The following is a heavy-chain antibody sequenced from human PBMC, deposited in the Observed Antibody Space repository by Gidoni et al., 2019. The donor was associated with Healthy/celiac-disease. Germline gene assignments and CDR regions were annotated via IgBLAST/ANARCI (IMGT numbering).Heavy chain of an antibody. CDR1: GFTFSSYA. CDR2: ISGSGGST. J-gene: IGHJ2*01. D-gene: IGHD6-19*01. CDR3: AKAVAGSQGWYFDL. Sequence: EGQLLESGGGLVQPGGSLRLSCAASGFTFSSYAMSWVRQAPGKGLGWVSAISGSGGSTYYADSVKGRFTISRDNSKNTLYLQMNSLRAEDTAVYYCAKAVAGSQGWYFDLWGRGTLVTVSS. V-gene: IGHV3-23*01.